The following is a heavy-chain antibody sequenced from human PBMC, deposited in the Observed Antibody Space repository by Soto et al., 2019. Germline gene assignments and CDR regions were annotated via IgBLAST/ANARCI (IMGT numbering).Heavy chain of an antibody. CDR2: MNPNSGNT. Sequence: ASVKFSCKDPGYTFNSYYINWLRQATKQGLEWMGWMNPNSGNTGYAQKFQGRVTMTRNTSISTAYMELSSLRSEDTAVYYCAARIGYCSSTSCPDYWGQGTLVTVSS. CDR3: AARIGYCSSTSCPDY. D-gene: IGHD2-2*01. J-gene: IGHJ4*02. V-gene: IGHV1-8*01. CDR1: GYTFNSYY.